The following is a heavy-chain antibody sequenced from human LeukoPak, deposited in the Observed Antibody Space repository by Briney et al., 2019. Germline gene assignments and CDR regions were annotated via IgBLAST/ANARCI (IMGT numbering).Heavy chain of an antibody. D-gene: IGHD4-17*01. Sequence: PGGSLRLSCVASGFTFSTSGMHWVRQSPGKGLEWVSYISSSSSTIYYADSVKGRFTISRDNAKNSLYLQMNSLKTEDTAVYYCTRDVGRYGDYVHTSGYWGQGTLVTVSS. CDR2: ISSSSSTI. V-gene: IGHV3-48*01. J-gene: IGHJ4*02. CDR1: GFTFSTSG. CDR3: TRDVGRYGDYVHTSGY.